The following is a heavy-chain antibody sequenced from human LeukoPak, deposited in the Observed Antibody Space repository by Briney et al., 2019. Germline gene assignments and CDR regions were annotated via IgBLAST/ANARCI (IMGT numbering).Heavy chain of an antibody. V-gene: IGHV2-70*11. CDR1: GFSLSTSGMC. Sequence: SGPTLVNPTQTLTLTCTFSGFSLSTSGMCVSWLRQPPGKALEWLARIDWDDDKYYSTSLKTRLTISKDTSKNQVVLTMTNMDPVDTATYYCARGYDFLTGYYPYYFDYWGQGTLVTVSS. CDR3: ARGYDFLTGYYPYYFDY. CDR2: IDWDDDK. J-gene: IGHJ4*02. D-gene: IGHD3-9*01.